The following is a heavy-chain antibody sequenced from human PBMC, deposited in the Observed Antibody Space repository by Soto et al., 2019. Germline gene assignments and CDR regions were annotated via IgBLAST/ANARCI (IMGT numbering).Heavy chain of an antibody. CDR3: TTNSVTDFYYYGMEV. V-gene: IGHV5-10-1*01. CDR1: GYSFTSYC. CDR2: IDPSDSYT. J-gene: IGHJ6*02. Sequence: GESLKISCKGSGYSFTSYCISWVRQMPGKGLEWMGRIDPSDSYTNYSPSFQGHVTISADKSISTAYLQWSSLKTEDTGVYYCTTNSVTDFYYYGMEVWGLGTTVTVSS.